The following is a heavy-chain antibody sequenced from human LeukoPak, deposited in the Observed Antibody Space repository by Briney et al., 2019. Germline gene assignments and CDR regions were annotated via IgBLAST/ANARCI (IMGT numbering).Heavy chain of an antibody. CDR1: GFALSTYA. V-gene: IGHV3-23*01. CDR2: IGGSSSST. D-gene: IGHD2-15*01. CDR3: AKDLLALVVSPTFSFDY. J-gene: IGHJ4*02. Sequence: SLSLSCEPSGFALSTYAMSWVRQASSLGVEGCSGIGGSSSSTYYADSVKGRFTISRDNSKNTLYLQMNSLRAEDTAVYYCAKDLLALVVSPTFSFDYWGQGTLVTVSS.